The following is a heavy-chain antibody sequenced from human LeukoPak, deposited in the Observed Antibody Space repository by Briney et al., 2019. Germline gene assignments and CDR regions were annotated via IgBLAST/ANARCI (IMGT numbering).Heavy chain of an antibody. CDR3: ARDHGEEDYMDV. CDR2: IYYSGTT. Sequence: SETLSLTCTVSGYSISSGYYWGWIRQPPGEGLEWIGSIYYSGTTYYSPSLKSRVTISADTSKNQFSLKLSSVTAADTAVYYCARDHGEEDYMDVWGKGTTVTVSS. D-gene: IGHD3-10*01. J-gene: IGHJ6*03. CDR1: GYSISSGYY. V-gene: IGHV4-38-2*02.